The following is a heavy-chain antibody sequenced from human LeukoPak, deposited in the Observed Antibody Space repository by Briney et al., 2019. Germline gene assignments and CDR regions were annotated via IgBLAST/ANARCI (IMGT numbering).Heavy chain of an antibody. D-gene: IGHD6-13*01. Sequence: GGSLRLSCAASGFTFCDHYMSWIRQAPGKGLEWVSYISSSSSYTNYADSVKGRFTISRDNAKNSLFLQMNSLRAEDTAVYYCARASGIAAAGAPDYWGQGTLVTVSS. CDR2: ISSSSSYT. CDR1: GFTFCDHY. CDR3: ARASGIAAAGAPDY. J-gene: IGHJ4*02. V-gene: IGHV3-11*05.